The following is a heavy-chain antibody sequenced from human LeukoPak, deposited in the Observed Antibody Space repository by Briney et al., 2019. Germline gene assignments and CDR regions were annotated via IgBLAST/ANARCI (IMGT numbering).Heavy chain of an antibody. V-gene: IGHV3-7*01. CDR2: IEQNGNEK. D-gene: IGHD3-10*01. Sequence: GGSLRLSCAASGFTVSSNYMSWVRQAPGKGLEWVANIEQNGNEKYHVDSVKGRFTISRDNAKSSLYLQMNSLRAEDTAVYYCARYYGSGSPYREYYFDYWGQGTLVTVSS. CDR3: ARYYGSGSPYREYYFDY. CDR1: GFTVSSNY. J-gene: IGHJ4*02.